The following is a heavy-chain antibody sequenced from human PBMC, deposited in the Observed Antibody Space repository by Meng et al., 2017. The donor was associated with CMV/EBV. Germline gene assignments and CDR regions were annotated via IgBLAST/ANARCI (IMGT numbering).Heavy chain of an antibody. CDR1: EYTFTGYY. CDR3: ARVRSGSYPIDY. D-gene: IGHD1-26*01. J-gene: IGHJ4*02. V-gene: IGHV1-2*02. CDR2: INTNGDGT. Sequence: CKASEYTFTGYYIRGVRQAPGRGLEWMGWINTNGDGTNYAQKFQGRVTMTRDTSISTAYMDLSRLRSDDTAVYCCARVRSGSYPIDYWGQGTLVTVSS.